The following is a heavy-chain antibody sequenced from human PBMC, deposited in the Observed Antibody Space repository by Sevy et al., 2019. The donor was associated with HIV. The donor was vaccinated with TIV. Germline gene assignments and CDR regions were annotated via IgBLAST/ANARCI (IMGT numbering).Heavy chain of an antibody. D-gene: IGHD3-22*01. Sequence: SETLSLTCTVSGGSISSSSYYWGWIRQPPGKGLEWIGSIYYSGSTYYNPSLKSRVTISVDTSKNQFSLKLSSVTAADTAVYYCARREGYYYDSSGYYYFDYRGQGTLVTVSS. CDR1: GGSISSSSYY. V-gene: IGHV4-39*01. CDR3: ARREGYYYDSSGYYYFDY. J-gene: IGHJ4*02. CDR2: IYYSGST.